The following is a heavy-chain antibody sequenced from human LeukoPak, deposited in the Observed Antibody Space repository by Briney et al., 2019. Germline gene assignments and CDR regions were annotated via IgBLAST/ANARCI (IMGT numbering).Heavy chain of an antibody. CDR1: GFTFSSYG. D-gene: IGHD3-22*01. Sequence: GGSLRLSCAASGFTFSSYGMSWVRQTPGKGLEWVSAISASGTGTYFADSVKGRFTISRDNSKNTLYLQMNSLRAEDTAVYYCAKDGSSGYLDYWGQGTLVTVSS. CDR2: ISASGTGT. J-gene: IGHJ4*02. V-gene: IGHV3-23*01. CDR3: AKDGSSGYLDY.